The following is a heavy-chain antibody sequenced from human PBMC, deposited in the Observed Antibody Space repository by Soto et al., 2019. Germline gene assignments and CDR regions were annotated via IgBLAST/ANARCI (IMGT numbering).Heavy chain of an antibody. J-gene: IGHJ2*01. CDR3: ARVITRATFGWYFDL. CDR2: ISSSSSYT. CDR1: GFTFSDYY. D-gene: IGHD3-10*01. V-gene: IGHV3-11*05. Sequence: QVHLVESGGGLVKPGGSLRLSCAASGFTFSDYYMSWIRQAPGKGLEWVSYISSSSSYTNYADSVKGRFSISRDNAKKSLFLQMNSLRAEDTALYYCARVITRATFGWYFDLWGRGTLVTVSS.